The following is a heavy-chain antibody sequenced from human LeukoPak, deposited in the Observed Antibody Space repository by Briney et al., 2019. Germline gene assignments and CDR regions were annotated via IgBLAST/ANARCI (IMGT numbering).Heavy chain of an antibody. V-gene: IGHV3-15*01. Sequence: SGGSLRLSCAASGFTFSNAWMSWVRQAPGKGLEWVGRIKSKTDGGTTDYAAPVKGRFTISRDDSKNTLYLQMNSLKTEDTAVYYCTTEIEMATIPNDYWGQGTLVTVSS. CDR1: GFTFSNAW. D-gene: IGHD5-24*01. CDR2: IKSKTDGGTT. CDR3: TTEIEMATIPNDY. J-gene: IGHJ4*02.